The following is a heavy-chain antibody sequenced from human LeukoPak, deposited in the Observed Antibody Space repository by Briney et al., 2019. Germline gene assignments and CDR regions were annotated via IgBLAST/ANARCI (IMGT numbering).Heavy chain of an antibody. CDR1: GFTVSSNY. V-gene: IGHV3-53*01. D-gene: IGHD6-19*01. CDR3: AKDYSSGWYDY. J-gene: IGHJ4*02. CDR2: IYSGGST. Sequence: GGSLRLSCAASGFTVSSNYMSWVRQAPGKGLEWVSVIYSGGSTYYADSVKGRFTISRDNSKNTLYLQMNSLRAEDTAVYYCAKDYSSGWYDYWGQGTLVTVSS.